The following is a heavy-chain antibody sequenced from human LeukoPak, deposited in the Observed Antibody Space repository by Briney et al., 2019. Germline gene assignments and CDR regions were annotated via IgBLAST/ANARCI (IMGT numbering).Heavy chain of an antibody. CDR3: AGLVGRYSSGLYYYYFDY. Sequence: PSGTLSLTCAVSGGSFTDSNWWSWVRQPPGKGLEWIGEMYLSGTTHSNPSVKSRVTISIDKSKNQFFLNLSSVTAADTAVYYCAGLVGRYSSGLYYYYFDYWGQGTLVTVSS. V-gene: IGHV4-4*02. D-gene: IGHD3-22*01. CDR1: GGSFTDSNW. CDR2: MYLSGTT. J-gene: IGHJ4*02.